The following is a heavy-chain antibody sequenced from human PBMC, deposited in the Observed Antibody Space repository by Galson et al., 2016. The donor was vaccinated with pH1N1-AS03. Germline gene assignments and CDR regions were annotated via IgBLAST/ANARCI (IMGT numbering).Heavy chain of an antibody. J-gene: IGHJ5*01. CDR3: GKGGYSTSPPAVDS. Sequence: GLEWVSCISGSGGIANHADSVKGRLTTSRDNSKNTLYLQMNNLRAEDTAVYYCGKGGYSTSPPAVDSWGHGTLVSVSS. D-gene: IGHD6-6*01. CDR2: ISGSGGIA. V-gene: IGHV3-23*01.